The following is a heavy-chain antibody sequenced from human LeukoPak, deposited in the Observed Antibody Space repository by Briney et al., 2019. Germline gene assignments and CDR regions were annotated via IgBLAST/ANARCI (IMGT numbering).Heavy chain of an antibody. CDR1: GLTFSSYA. CDR3: ARGQKYYYDSSGLD. J-gene: IGHJ4*02. D-gene: IGHD3-22*01. Sequence: GGSLRLSCAASGLTFSSYAMSWVRQAPGKGLEWVAVISYDGSNKYYADSVKGRFTISRDNSKNTLYLQMNSLRAEDTAVYYYARGQKYYYDSSGLDWGQGTLVTVSS. V-gene: IGHV3-30*04. CDR2: ISYDGSNK.